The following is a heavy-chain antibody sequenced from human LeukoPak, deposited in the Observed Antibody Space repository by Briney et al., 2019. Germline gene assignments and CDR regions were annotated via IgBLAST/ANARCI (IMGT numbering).Heavy chain of an antibody. V-gene: IGHV1-46*01. D-gene: IGHD1-1*01. CDR3: ASPSQRTVGMYV. CDR2: INPSGDSA. CDR1: GHTFSTYY. J-gene: IGHJ6*04. Sequence: GASVKVSCKASGHTFSTYYMHWVRQAPGQGLEWMGFINPSGDSARFAQKFQGRGTLTRDTSTSTFYMELSSLRSEDPAVYYCASPSQRTVGMYVRGEGTTVTVSS.